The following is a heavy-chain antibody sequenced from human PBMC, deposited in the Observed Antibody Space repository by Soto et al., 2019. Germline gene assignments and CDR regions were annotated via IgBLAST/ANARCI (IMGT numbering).Heavy chain of an antibody. CDR1: GGSISSGGYY. J-gene: IGHJ5*02. V-gene: IGHV4-31*03. CDR2: IYYSGST. Sequence: QVQLQESGPGLVKPSQTLSLTCTVSGGSISSGGYYWSCIRQHPGKGLEWIGYIYYSGSTYYNPSLMSRVTISVATSTNPIAQELSSWTAEDRPVYYCARVTNLLVPAAMPAGWLDPWAREPWSPSPQ. CDR3: ARVTNLLVPAAMPAGWLDP. D-gene: IGHD2-2*01.